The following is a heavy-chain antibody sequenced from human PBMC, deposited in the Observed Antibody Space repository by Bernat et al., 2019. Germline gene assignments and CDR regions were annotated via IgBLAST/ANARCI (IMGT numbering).Heavy chain of an antibody. V-gene: IGHV3-30*18. Sequence: QVQLVESGGGVVQPGRSLRLSCAASGFTFSSYGMHWVRQAPGKGLEWVAVISYDGSNKYYADSVKGRFTISRDNSKNTLYLQMNSLRAEDTAVYYCAKAYDILTGYYLGLDYWGQGTLATVSS. D-gene: IGHD3-9*01. CDR1: GFTFSSYG. CDR2: ISYDGSNK. CDR3: AKAYDILTGYYLGLDY. J-gene: IGHJ4*02.